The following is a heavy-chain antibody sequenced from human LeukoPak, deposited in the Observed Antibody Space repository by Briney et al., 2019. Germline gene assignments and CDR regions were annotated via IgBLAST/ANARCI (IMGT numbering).Heavy chain of an antibody. CDR2: ISSSSSTI. J-gene: IGHJ4*02. D-gene: IGHD3-10*01. V-gene: IGHV3-48*02. CDR1: GFTFSSYS. Sequence: GGSLRLSCAVSGFTFSSYSMNWVRQAPGKGLEWVSYISSSSSTIYYADSVKGRFTISRDNAKNSLYLQMNSLRDEDTAVYYCARGLGGFGEPLAFDYWGQGTLVTVSS. CDR3: ARGLGGFGEPLAFDY.